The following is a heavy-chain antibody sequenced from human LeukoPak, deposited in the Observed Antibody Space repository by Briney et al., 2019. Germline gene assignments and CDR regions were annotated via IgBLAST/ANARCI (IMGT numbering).Heavy chain of an antibody. CDR2: IYSGGST. Sequence: PGGSLRLSCAASGFTVSSNYMSWVRQAPGKGLEWVSVIYSGGSTYYADSVKGRFTISRDNSKNTVYLQMNSLRAEDTAIYYCARAWWELPDYYYYGMDVWGQGTTVTVSS. CDR3: ARAWWELPDYYYYGMDV. J-gene: IGHJ6*02. D-gene: IGHD1-26*01. V-gene: IGHV3-66*01. CDR1: GFTVSSNY.